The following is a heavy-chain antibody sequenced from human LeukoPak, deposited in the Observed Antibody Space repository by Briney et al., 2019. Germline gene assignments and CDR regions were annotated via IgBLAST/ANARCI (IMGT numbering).Heavy chain of an antibody. CDR1: RFTFDDYA. J-gene: IGHJ4*02. Sequence: PGGSLRLSCAASRFTFDDYAMHWVRPVPGKGLEWVSLILGDGSSTNYADSVKGRFTISRDNSKNSLYLHMNSLRVEDTALYFCAKDRYSSSWYTIDYWGQGTLVTVSS. V-gene: IGHV3-43*02. D-gene: IGHD6-13*01. CDR3: AKDRYSSSWYTIDY. CDR2: ILGDGSST.